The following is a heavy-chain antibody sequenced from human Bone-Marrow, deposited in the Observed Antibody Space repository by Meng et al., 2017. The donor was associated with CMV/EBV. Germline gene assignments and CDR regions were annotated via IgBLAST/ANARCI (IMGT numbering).Heavy chain of an antibody. Sequence: SENLSLTCTVSGYSISSGYYWGWIRQPPGKGLEWIGTIYHSGSTYYNPSLKSRVTISVDTSKNQFSLKLSSVTAADTAVYYCARFVAYYYDSSGRYAFDIWGQGTMVTVSS. CDR3: ARFVAYYYDSSGRYAFDI. J-gene: IGHJ3*02. V-gene: IGHV4-38-2*02. CDR2: IYHSGST. D-gene: IGHD3-22*01. CDR1: GYSISSGYY.